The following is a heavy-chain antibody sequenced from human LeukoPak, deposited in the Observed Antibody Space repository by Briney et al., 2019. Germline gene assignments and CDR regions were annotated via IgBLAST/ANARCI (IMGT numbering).Heavy chain of an antibody. V-gene: IGHV4-34*01. Sequence: SETLSLTCAVYGGSFSGYYWSWIRQPPGKGLEWIGEINHSGSINYNPSLKSRVTISVDTSKNQFSLKLSSVTAADTAVYYCARGPRNYDFWSGYYKVHNWFDPWGQGTLVTVSS. CDR3: ARGPRNYDFWSGYYKVHNWFDP. D-gene: IGHD3-3*01. CDR2: INHSGSI. J-gene: IGHJ5*02. CDR1: GGSFSGYY.